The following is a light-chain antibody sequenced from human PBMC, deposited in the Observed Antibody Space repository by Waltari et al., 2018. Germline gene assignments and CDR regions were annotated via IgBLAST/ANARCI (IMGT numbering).Light chain of an antibody. CDR1: SSDVGSFNL. V-gene: IGLV2-23*02. CDR2: EVN. Sequence: QSALTQPASVSGSPGQSITISCTGTSSDVGSFNLVSLYQLLPGQAPQPLISEVNKRPSGVSNRFSGSKSGITASLNISGLQAGDEADYYCCSYAGSTTFVLFGGGTKLTVL. J-gene: IGLJ2*01. CDR3: CSYAGSTTFVL.